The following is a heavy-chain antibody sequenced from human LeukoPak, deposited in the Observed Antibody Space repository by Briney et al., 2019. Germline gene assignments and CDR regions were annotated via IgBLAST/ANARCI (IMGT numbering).Heavy chain of an antibody. CDR2: MSYDGSKE. CDR3: LVWKHVLDS. Sequence: GGSLRLSCAASGFTFSSYGMHWVRQAPGKGLEWVAVMSYDGSKEYYADSVKGRFTIPRKNSKNTLYLQMNSLRVEDTAVYYCLVWKHVLDSWGQGTLVTVSS. CDR1: GFTFSSYG. V-gene: IGHV3-30*03. J-gene: IGHJ4*02. D-gene: IGHD5/OR15-5a*01.